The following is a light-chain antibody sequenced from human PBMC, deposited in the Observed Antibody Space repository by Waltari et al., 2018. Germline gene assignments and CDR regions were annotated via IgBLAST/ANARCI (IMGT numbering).Light chain of an antibody. CDR2: KVS. CDR3: MQATHWPVT. J-gene: IGKJ5*01. Sequence: DVGLTQSPLSLPVTLGQPAPISCRSSQSLVYTDGISYLNWFHQRPGQAPRRLIYKVSSRDSGVPDRFSGSGSGTDFTLMISSVEADDVGVYFCMQATHWPVTFGQGTRLEIK. CDR1: QSLVYTDGISY. V-gene: IGKV2-30*01.